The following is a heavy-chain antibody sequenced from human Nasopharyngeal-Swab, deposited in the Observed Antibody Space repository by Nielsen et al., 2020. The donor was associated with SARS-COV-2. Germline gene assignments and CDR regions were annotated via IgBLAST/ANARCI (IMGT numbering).Heavy chain of an antibody. V-gene: IGHV3-30*18. Sequence: GGSLRLSCAASGFTFSSYGMHWVRQAPGKGLEWVAVISYDGSNKYYADSVKGRFTISRDNSKSTLYLQMNSLRAEDTAVYYCANSDFWSGYYKPHYYYYGMDVWGQGTTVTVSS. CDR1: GFTFSSYG. J-gene: IGHJ6*02. CDR2: ISYDGSNK. CDR3: ANSDFWSGYYKPHYYYYGMDV. D-gene: IGHD3-3*01.